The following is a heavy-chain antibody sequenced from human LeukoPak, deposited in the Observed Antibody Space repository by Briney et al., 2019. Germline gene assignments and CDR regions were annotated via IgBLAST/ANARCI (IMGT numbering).Heavy chain of an antibody. CDR3: ARLNGGY. CDR1: GGSISSSSYY. J-gene: IGHJ4*02. D-gene: IGHD7-27*01. V-gene: IGHV4-39*07. CDR2: IYYSGST. Sequence: SETLSLTCTVSGGSISSSSYYWGWIRQPPGKGLEWIGSIYYSGSTYYNPSLKSRVTISVDTSKNQFSLKLISVTAADTAVYYCARLNGGYWGQGTLVTVSS.